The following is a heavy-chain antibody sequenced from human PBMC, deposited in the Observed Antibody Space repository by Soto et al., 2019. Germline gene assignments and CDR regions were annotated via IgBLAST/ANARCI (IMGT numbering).Heavy chain of an antibody. CDR2: MNPNSGNT. CDR3: ARDPVSGFQYYYYMDV. Sequence: ASVKVSCKASGYTFTSYDINWVRQATGQGLEWMGWMNPNSGNTGYAQKFQGRVTMTRNTSISTAYMELSSLRSEDTAVYYCARDPVSGFQYYYYMDVWGKGTTVTVSS. D-gene: IGHD3-22*01. CDR1: GYTFTSYD. V-gene: IGHV1-8*01. J-gene: IGHJ6*03.